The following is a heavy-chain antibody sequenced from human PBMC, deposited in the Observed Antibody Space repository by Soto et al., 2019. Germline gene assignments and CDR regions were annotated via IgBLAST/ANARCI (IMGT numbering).Heavy chain of an antibody. CDR2: IYYSGST. Sequence: PSETLSLTCTVSGGSISSGDYYWSWIRQPPGKGLEWIGYIYYSGSTYYNPSLKSRVTISVDTSKNQFSLKLSSVTAADTAVYYCARDVRVVGERYYSYGMDVWGQGTTVTVSS. D-gene: IGHD3-10*02. CDR3: ARDVRVVGERYYSYGMDV. J-gene: IGHJ6*02. CDR1: GGSISSGDYY. V-gene: IGHV4-30-4*01.